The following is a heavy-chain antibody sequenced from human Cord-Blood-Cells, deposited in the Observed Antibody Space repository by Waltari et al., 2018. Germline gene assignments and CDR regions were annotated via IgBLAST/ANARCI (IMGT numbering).Heavy chain of an antibody. CDR1: SSSSYY. J-gene: IGHJ4*02. CDR2: IYYSGST. D-gene: IGHD5-18*01. Sequence: SSSSYYWGWIRQPPGKGLEWIGSIYYSGSTYYNPSLKSRVTISVDTSKNQFSLKLSSVTAADTAVYYCARHRAGLWPTWGQGTLVTVSS. CDR3: ARHRAGLWPT. V-gene: IGHV4-39*01.